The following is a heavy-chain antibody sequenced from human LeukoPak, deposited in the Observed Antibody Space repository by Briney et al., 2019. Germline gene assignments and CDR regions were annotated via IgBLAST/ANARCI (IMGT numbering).Heavy chain of an antibody. CDR3: ARGVAISSSGWYDTFDY. J-gene: IGHJ4*02. CDR1: GFTFSNSA. D-gene: IGHD6-19*01. CDR2: ISTNGDRT. V-gene: IGHV3-64*02. Sequence: PGGSLRLSCAASGFTFSNSAMYWARQAPGKGLEFVSVISTNGDRTYYADSVKGRFTISRDNSKNTLYLQMGSLRADDMAVYYCARGVAISSSGWYDTFDYWGQGALVTISS.